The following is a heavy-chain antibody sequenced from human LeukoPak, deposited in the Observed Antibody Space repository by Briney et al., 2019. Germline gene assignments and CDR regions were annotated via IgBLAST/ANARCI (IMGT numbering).Heavy chain of an antibody. V-gene: IGHV4-39*01. CDR1: GGSISSSSYY. J-gene: IGHJ6*02. D-gene: IGHD2-15*01. CDR2: IYYSGST. Sequence: SETLSLTCTVSGGSISSSSYYWGWIRQPPGKGLEWTGSIYYSGSTYYNPSLKSRVTISVDTSKNQFSLKLSSVTAADTAVYYCARRRPTPYYYYYYGMDVWGQGTTVTVSS. CDR3: ARRRPTPYYYYYYGMDV.